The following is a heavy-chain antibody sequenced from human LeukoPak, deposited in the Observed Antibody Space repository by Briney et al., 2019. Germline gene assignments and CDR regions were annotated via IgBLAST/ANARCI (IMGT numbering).Heavy chain of an antibody. Sequence: ASVKDSCKVSGYTLTKLSMHWVRQAPGKGLEWMGGFEPEDGETIYAQKFQGRVTMTEDTSTDTAYMELSSLRSEDTAVYYCAITPYGGYQHYFYSWGQGTLGTVSS. J-gene: IGHJ4*02. CDR2: FEPEDGET. CDR3: AITPYGGYQHYFYS. V-gene: IGHV1-24*01. CDR1: GYTLTKLS. D-gene: IGHD2-2*01.